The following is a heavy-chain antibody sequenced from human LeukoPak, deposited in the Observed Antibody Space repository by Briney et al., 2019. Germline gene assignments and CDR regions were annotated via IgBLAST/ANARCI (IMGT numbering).Heavy chain of an antibody. D-gene: IGHD3-22*01. V-gene: IGHV1-69*04. CDR2: IIPILGIA. CDR3: ARGLSGHCYDSSCQYSEYSPH. Sequence: ASVKVSCNASGGTFSSYAISWVRQAPGQGLEWMGRIIPILGIANYAQKFQGRVTITADKSTSTAYMELSSLRSEDTAVYYCARGLSGHCYDSSCQYSEYSPHWRQGTLVTVSS. J-gene: IGHJ1*01. CDR1: GGTFSSYA.